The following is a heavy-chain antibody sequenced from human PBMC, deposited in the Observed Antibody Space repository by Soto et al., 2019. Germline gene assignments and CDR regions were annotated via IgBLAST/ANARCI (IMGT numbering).Heavy chain of an antibody. CDR1: GFTFSSYA. D-gene: IGHD6-13*01. CDR2: ISGSGGST. V-gene: IGHV3-23*01. CDR3: AGSLTAAGIGSYYYYGMDV. Sequence: PGGSLRLSCAASGFTFSSYAMSWVRQAPGKGLEWVSAISGSGGSTYYADSVKGRFTISRDNSKNTLYLQTNSLRAEDTAVYYCAGSLTAAGIGSYYYYGMDVWGQGTTVTVSS. J-gene: IGHJ6*02.